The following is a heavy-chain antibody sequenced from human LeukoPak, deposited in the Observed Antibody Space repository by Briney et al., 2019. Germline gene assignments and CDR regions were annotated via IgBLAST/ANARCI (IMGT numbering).Heavy chain of an antibody. Sequence: ASVKVSCKASGYTFTSYDINWVRQATGQGLEWMGWMNPNSGNTGCAQKFQGRVTMTRNTSISTAYMELSSLRSEDTAVYYCARELYYYYGMDVWGQGTTVTVSS. V-gene: IGHV1-8*01. CDR1: GYTFTSYD. CDR2: MNPNSGNT. CDR3: ARELYYYYGMDV. J-gene: IGHJ6*02.